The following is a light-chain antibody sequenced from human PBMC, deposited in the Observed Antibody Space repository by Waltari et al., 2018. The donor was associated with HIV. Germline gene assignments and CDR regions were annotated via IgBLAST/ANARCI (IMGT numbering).Light chain of an antibody. CDR2: EIN. J-gene: IGLJ3*02. Sequence: QSALTQPPSASGSPGQSVTISCTGTSSDLGRYDFVSWYQQHPGKAPKLIIYEINERPSGVPDRFSGSKSGNTATLAVSGLQADDEADYYCSSYAGSDNWVFGGGTTVTVL. CDR3: SSYAGSDNWV. CDR1: SSDLGRYDF. V-gene: IGLV2-8*01.